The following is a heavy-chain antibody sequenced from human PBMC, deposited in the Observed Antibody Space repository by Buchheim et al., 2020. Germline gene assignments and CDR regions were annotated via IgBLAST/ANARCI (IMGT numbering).Heavy chain of an antibody. V-gene: IGHV1-46*01. CDR2: INPNGGTT. Sequence: QVQLVQSGTEVKKPGASVKVSCKASGYTFTSYYMNWVRQAPGQGLEWMGIINPNGGTTNYAQKFQGRVTMTRDTSTSTVYMELSSLTSDDTAVYFCALLGFCSGGSCYPGPDYWGQGTL. CDR3: ALLGFCSGGSCYPGPDY. J-gene: IGHJ4*02. D-gene: IGHD2-15*01. CDR1: GYTFTSYY.